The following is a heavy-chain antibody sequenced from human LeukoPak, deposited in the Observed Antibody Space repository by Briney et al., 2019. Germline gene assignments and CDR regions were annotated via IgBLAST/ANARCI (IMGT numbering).Heavy chain of an antibody. CDR2: INTDGSST. D-gene: IGHD4-17*01. V-gene: IGHV3-74*01. CDR1: GFTFSSYW. Sequence: GGSLRLSCAASGFTFSSYWMHWVRQAPGKGLVWVSRINTDGSSTSYADSVKGRFTISRDNAKNTLYLQMNSLRAEDTAVYYCAREAATYGDPVYGMDVWGQGTTVTVSS. CDR3: AREAATYGDPVYGMDV. J-gene: IGHJ6*02.